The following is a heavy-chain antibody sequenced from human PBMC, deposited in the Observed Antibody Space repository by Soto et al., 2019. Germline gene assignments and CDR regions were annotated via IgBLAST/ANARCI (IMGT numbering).Heavy chain of an antibody. V-gene: IGHV4-61*01. Sequence: QVQLQESGPGLVKPSETLSLTCTVSGGSVSSGSYYWSWIRQPPGKGLEWIGYIYYSGSTNYNPSLKSRVTISVDTSKNQFSLKLSSVTAADTAVYYCASSRPRGLQLYWGQGTLVTVSS. CDR2: IYYSGST. CDR3: ASSRPRGLQLY. CDR1: GGSVSSGSYY. J-gene: IGHJ4*02. D-gene: IGHD5-12*01.